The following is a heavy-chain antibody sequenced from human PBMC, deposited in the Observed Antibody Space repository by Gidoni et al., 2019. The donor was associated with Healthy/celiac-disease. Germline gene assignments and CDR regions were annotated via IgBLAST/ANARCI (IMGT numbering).Heavy chain of an antibody. CDR2: IIPIFGTA. CDR3: ARRGRHIVVVTATPNDAFDI. Sequence: QVQLVQSGAEVKKPGSSVKVSCKASGGTFSSYAISWVRQAPGQGLEWMGGIIPIFGTANYAQKCQGRVTITADESTSTAYMELSSRRSEDTAVYYCARRGRHIVVVTATPNDAFDIWGQGTMVTVSS. J-gene: IGHJ3*02. CDR1: GGTFSSYA. V-gene: IGHV1-69*01. D-gene: IGHD2-21*02.